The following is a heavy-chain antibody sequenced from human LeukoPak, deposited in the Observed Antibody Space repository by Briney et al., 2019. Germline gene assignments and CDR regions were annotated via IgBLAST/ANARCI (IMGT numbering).Heavy chain of an antibody. CDR2: IYYSGST. CDR1: GGSISSSSYS. D-gene: IGHD3-10*01. CDR3: ARALYFGSGSPYYYMDV. J-gene: IGHJ6*03. Sequence: SETLSLTCTVSGGSISSSSYSWGWIRQPPGKGLEWIGSIYYSGSTYYNPSLKSRVTISVDTSKNQFSLKLSSVTAADTAVYYCARALYFGSGSPYYYMDVWGKGTTVIISS. V-gene: IGHV4-39*01.